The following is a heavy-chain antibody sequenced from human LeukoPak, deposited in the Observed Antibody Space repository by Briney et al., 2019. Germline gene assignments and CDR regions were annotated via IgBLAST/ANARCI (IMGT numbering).Heavy chain of an antibody. Sequence: SETLSLTCAVYGGSFSGYYWSWIRQPPGKGLEWIGEINHSGSTNYNPSLKSRVTISVDTSKNQFSLKLSPVTAADTAVYYCARYARAGYSSGWYYFDYWGQGTLVTVSS. D-gene: IGHD6-19*01. J-gene: IGHJ4*02. V-gene: IGHV4-34*01. CDR1: GGSFSGYY. CDR3: ARYARAGYSSGWYYFDY. CDR2: INHSGST.